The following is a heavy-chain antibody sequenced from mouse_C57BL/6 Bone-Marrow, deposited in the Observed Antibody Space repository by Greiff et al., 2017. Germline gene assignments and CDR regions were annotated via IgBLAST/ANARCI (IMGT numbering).Heavy chain of an antibody. Sequence: EVQGVESGGGLVKPGGSLKLSCAASGFTFSDYGMHWVRQAPEKGLEWVAYISSGSSTIYYADTVKGRFTISRDNAKNTVFLQMTSLRSEDTAMYYCARRKIYYGNYYSYYAMDYWGQGTSVTVS. CDR1: GFTFSDYG. V-gene: IGHV5-17*01. D-gene: IGHD2-1*01. CDR3: ARRKIYYGNYYSYYAMDY. CDR2: ISSGSSTI. J-gene: IGHJ4*01.